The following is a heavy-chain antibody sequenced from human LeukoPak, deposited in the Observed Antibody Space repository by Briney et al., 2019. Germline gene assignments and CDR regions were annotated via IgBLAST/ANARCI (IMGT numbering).Heavy chain of an antibody. J-gene: IGHJ4*02. Sequence: SETLSLTCAVYGGSFSGYYWGWIRQPPGKGLEWIGEINHSGSTNYNPSPKSRVTISVDTSKDQFSLKLSSVTAADTAVYYCAGLTAEQRGDYWGQGTLVTVSS. CDR2: INHSGST. D-gene: IGHD6-25*01. V-gene: IGHV4-34*01. CDR3: AGLTAEQRGDY. CDR1: GGSFSGYY.